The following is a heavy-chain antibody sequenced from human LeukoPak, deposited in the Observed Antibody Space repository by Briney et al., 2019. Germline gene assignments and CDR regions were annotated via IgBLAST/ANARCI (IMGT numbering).Heavy chain of an antibody. D-gene: IGHD4-23*01. CDR3: AKATVVATFDY. Sequence: PGGSLRLSCAASGFTFSNYAMNWVRQAPGKGLEWVSGISGSDGSTYYADSVKGRFTISRDNSKNTLYLQMNSLRAEDTAVYYCAKATVVATFDYWGQGTLVTVSS. J-gene: IGHJ4*02. CDR2: ISGSDGST. CDR1: GFTFSNYA. V-gene: IGHV3-23*01.